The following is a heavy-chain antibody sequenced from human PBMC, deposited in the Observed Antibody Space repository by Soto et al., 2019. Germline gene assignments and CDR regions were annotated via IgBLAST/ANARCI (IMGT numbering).Heavy chain of an antibody. V-gene: IGHV3-30*04. Sequence: GGSLRLSCAASGFTFRSFAIHSVRQALGKGLEWVAVISRDGTNKYYVDSVKGRFTISRDNSKDTVYLQMNNLRDDDSAMFYCARSRSGSVADSFDFWGQGTLVTVPS. J-gene: IGHJ4*02. CDR2: ISRDGTNK. CDR1: GFTFRSFA. CDR3: ARSRSGSVADSFDF. D-gene: IGHD3-3*01.